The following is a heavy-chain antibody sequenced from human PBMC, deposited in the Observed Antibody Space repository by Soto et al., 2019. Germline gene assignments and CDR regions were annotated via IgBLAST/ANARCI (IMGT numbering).Heavy chain of an antibody. D-gene: IGHD3-10*01. CDR1: GYTFTSYY. J-gene: IGHJ5*02. CDR3: VRANALGFSNWRAP. CDR2: INPNTGGT. V-gene: IGHV1-2*02. Sequence: GASVKVCCKASGYTFTSYYIHWVRQAPGQGLEWMGWINPNTGGTNYPQKFQGRVTMTRDTSITTAYMEMSRLKSDDTAVYYCVRANALGFSNWRAPWRWGPLVTVSS.